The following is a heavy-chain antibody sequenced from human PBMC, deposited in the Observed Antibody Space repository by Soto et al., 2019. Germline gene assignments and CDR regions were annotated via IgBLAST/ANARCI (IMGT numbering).Heavy chain of an antibody. Sequence: NPSETLSLTCRVSTGSINGYYWNWIRQSPGKGLEWIAFIYSSGSANYNPSLKSRATISVDRSKNQVSLKLTSVTAADTAVYYCARGKRDSTSCLDVWGQGPTVTVSS. J-gene: IGHJ6*02. CDR1: TGSINGYY. CDR2: IYSSGSA. D-gene: IGHD2-2*01. V-gene: IGHV4-59*01. CDR3: ARGKRDSTSCLDV.